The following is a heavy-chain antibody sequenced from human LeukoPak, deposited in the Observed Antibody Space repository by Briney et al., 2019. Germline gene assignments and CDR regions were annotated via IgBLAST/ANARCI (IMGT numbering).Heavy chain of an antibody. J-gene: IGHJ3*02. CDR3: ARGKRRVVSGSAFDI. Sequence: SATLSLTCAVYGGSFSGYYWSWIRQAPGKGLEWIGEINHSGSTNYNPSLKSRVTISVDTSKNQFSLKLSSVTAADTAVYYCARGKRRVVSGSAFDIWGQGTMVTVSS. V-gene: IGHV4-34*01. D-gene: IGHD2-15*01. CDR2: INHSGST. CDR1: GGSFSGYY.